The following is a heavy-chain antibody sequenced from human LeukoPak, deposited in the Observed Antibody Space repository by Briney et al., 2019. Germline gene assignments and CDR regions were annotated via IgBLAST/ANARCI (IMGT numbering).Heavy chain of an antibody. D-gene: IGHD1-26*01. Sequence: GESLKISGKGSGYSFTSYWIGWVRQMPGKGLEWMGIMYPGDSETRYSPSVQGRVTISADKSISTAYLQWSSLKASDTAMYYCARQVGSGGYARFDSWGQGTLVTVSS. CDR3: ARQVGSGGYARFDS. J-gene: IGHJ5*01. V-gene: IGHV5-51*01. CDR2: MYPGDSET. CDR1: GYSFTSYW.